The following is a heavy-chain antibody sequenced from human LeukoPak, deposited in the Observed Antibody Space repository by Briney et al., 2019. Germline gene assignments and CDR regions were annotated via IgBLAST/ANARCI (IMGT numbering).Heavy chain of an antibody. D-gene: IGHD1-7*01. J-gene: IGHJ2*01. CDR3: AKEGRAGTRGFAWYFDL. V-gene: IGHV3-23*01. CDR2: ISGSGGST. Sequence: GGTLRLSCAASGFTFRSYGMTWVRQAPGKGLEWASAISGSGGSTYYADSVKGRFTISRDNSKNTLYLQMNSLRAEDTAVYYCAKEGRAGTRGFAWYFDLWGRGTLVTVSS. CDR1: GFTFRSYG.